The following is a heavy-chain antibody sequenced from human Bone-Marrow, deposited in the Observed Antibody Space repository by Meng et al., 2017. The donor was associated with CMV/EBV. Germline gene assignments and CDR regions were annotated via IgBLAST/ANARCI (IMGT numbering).Heavy chain of an antibody. CDR2: IWYDGSNK. D-gene: IGHD3-3*01. Sequence: GESLKISCAASGFTFSSYGMHWVRQAPGKGLEWVAVIWYDGSNKYYADSVEGRFTMSRDNSKNTLYLQMNSLRAEDTAVYYCAKGPKITIFGVVIEGGMDVWGQGTTVTVSS. V-gene: IGHV3-33*06. J-gene: IGHJ6*02. CDR3: AKGPKITIFGVVIEGGMDV. CDR1: GFTFSSYG.